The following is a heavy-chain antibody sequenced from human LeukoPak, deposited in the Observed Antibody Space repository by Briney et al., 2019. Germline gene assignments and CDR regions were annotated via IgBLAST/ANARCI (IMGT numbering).Heavy chain of an antibody. CDR2: IYHSGRT. V-gene: IGHV4-39*07. J-gene: IGHJ3*02. Sequence: PSQTLSLTCTVSGGSISSGSYYWSWIRQPPAKGLEWIGSIYHSGRTHYNPSLKSRVTISGDTSKNQFSLKLSSVTAAETAVYYCARGLTPDAFDIWGQGTMVTVSS. CDR1: GGSISSGSYY. CDR3: ARGLTPDAFDI.